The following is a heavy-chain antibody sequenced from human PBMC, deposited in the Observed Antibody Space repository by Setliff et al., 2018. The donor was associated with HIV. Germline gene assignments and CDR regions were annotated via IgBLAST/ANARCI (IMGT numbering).Heavy chain of an antibody. Sequence: SETLSLTCTVSGGSISSSSYYWGWIRQPPGKGLEWIGSIYYSGSTYYNPSLKSRVTISVDTSKNQFSLKLSSVTAADTAAYYCARHAPRNHDLAGVFYPYYMDVWGKGTTVTVSS. J-gene: IGHJ6*03. D-gene: IGHD1-1*01. CDR2: IYYSGST. V-gene: IGHV4-39*01. CDR1: GGSISSSSYY. CDR3: ARHAPRNHDLAGVFYPYYMDV.